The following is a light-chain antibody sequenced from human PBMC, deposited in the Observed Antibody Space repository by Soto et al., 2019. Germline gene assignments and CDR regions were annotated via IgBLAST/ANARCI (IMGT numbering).Light chain of an antibody. CDR3: QQSYSTPLT. CDR2: AAS. CDR1: QSIARN. J-gene: IGKJ4*01. Sequence: DIQMTQSPSSLSASVGDRVTITCRASQSIARNLNWYQQKAGKAPKLLIYAASTLQSGVPPRFSGSGSGTAFTLTISSLQPEDFATYYCQQSYSTPLTVGGGTKVEIK. V-gene: IGKV1-39*01.